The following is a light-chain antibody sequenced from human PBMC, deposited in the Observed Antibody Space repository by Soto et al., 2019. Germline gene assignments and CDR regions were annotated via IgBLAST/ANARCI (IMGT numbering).Light chain of an antibody. V-gene: IGLV1-40*01. CDR3: QSYDSSLSGYV. CDR2: EDN. CDR1: SSNIGAGYE. J-gene: IGLJ1*01. Sequence: QSVLTQPPSVSEAPGQWVTISCTGSSSNIGAGYEAHWYQQVPGTAPKLLIYEDNNRPSGVPDRFSGSKSGTSASLAITGLQDEDEAEYYCQSYDSSLSGYVFGTGTKVTVL.